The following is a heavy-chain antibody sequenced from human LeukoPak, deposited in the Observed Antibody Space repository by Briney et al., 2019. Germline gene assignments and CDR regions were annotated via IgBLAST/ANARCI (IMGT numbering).Heavy chain of an antibody. CDR2: IYYSGST. V-gene: IGHV4-39*07. Sequence: PSETLSLTCTVSGYSISSSSYYRGWIRQPPGKGLEWIGSIYYSGSTYYNPSLKSRVTISVDTSKNQFSLKLSSVTAADTAVYYCARATNLRAFDIWGQGTMVTVSS. D-gene: IGHD1-1*01. CDR3: ARATNLRAFDI. CDR1: GYSISSSSYY. J-gene: IGHJ3*02.